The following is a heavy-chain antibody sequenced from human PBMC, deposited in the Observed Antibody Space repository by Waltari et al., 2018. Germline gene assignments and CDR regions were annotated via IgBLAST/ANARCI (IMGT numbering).Heavy chain of an antibody. V-gene: IGHV3-7*01. Sequence: EVQLVESGGGLVPPGGSLRLSWAASGFTFSSSWMSWARQAPGKGLEWVANIKQDGSEKYYVDSVKGRFTISRDNAKNSLYLQMNSLRAEDTAVYYCARGGAAAGKDFYYYYGMDVWGQGTTVTVSS. D-gene: IGHD6-13*01. CDR2: IKQDGSEK. J-gene: IGHJ6*02. CDR3: ARGGAAAGKDFYYYYGMDV. CDR1: GFTFSSSW.